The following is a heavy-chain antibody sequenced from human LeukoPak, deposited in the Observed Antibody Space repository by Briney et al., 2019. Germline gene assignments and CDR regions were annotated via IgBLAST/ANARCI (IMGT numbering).Heavy chain of an antibody. CDR3: AGGSYYGSGSRPGYIEY. Sequence: PGGSLRLSCAASGFSVNNNYMNWVRQATGKGLEWVSLMDNFGYKHYADSVEGRVTISRDSSRNTVYLQLNSLRAGDTAVYYCAGGSYYGSGSRPGYIEYWGQGTLVTVSS. CDR2: MDNFGYK. CDR1: GFSVNNNY. J-gene: IGHJ4*02. V-gene: IGHV3-53*01. D-gene: IGHD3-10*01.